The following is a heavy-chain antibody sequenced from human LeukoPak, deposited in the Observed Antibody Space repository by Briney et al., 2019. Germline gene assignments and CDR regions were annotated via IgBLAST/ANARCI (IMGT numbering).Heavy chain of an antibody. CDR3: ARDIGGGSRGWFDP. CDR2: IYYSGST. D-gene: IGHD2-15*01. CDR1: GGSISSSSYY. V-gene: IGHV4-39*07. J-gene: IGHJ5*02. Sequence: PSETLSLTCTVSGGSISSSSYYWGWIRQPPGKGLEWIGSIYYSGSTYYNPSLKSRVTISVDTSKNQFSLKLSSVTAADTAVYYCARDIGGGSRGWFDPWGQGTLVTVSS.